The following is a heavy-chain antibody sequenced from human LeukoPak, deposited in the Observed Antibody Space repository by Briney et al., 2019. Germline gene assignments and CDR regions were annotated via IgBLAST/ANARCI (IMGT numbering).Heavy chain of an antibody. J-gene: IGHJ6*02. CDR1: GDSVSSNSAA. Sequence: SQTLSLTCAISGDSVSSNSAASNWIRQSPSRGLEWLGRTYYRSKWYNDYAVSVRSLITIKSDTSKNQFSLQLNSVIPEDTAVYYCARDPGYSYYGMDVWGQGTTVTVSS. V-gene: IGHV6-1*01. CDR2: TYYRSKWYN. CDR3: ARDPGYSYYGMDV. D-gene: IGHD1-1*01.